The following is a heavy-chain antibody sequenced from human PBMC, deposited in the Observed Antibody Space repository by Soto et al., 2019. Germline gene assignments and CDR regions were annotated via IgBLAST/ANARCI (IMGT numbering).Heavy chain of an antibody. D-gene: IGHD3-10*01. V-gene: IGHV2-5*01. CDR2: IYWNDEK. CDR1: GFSLTTGVG. CDR3: AHRVNMARGPYNYFGP. J-gene: IGHJ5*02. Sequence: SGPTLVNPTQTLTLTCSFSGFSLTTGVGVGWIRQPPGKALEWLAIIYWNDEKLYNPSLKTRLTITKDTSKNQVVLTVTDMDPVDTATYYCAHRVNMARGPYNYFGPWGLGTLVTVSS.